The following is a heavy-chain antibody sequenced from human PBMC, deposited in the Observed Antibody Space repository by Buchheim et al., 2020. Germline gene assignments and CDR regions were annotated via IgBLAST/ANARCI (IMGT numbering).Heavy chain of an antibody. D-gene: IGHD3-10*01. V-gene: IGHV4-34*01. CDR2: INHSGST. CDR1: GGSFSGYY. CDR3: ARDPGSGSVYYYYYGMDV. J-gene: IGHJ6*02. Sequence: QVQLQQWGAGLLKPSETLSLTCAVYGGSFSGYYWSWIRQPPGKGLEWIGEINHSGSTNYNPSLKSRVTISVDTSKNQFSLKLSSVTAADTAVYYCARDPGSGSVYYYYYGMDVWGQGTT.